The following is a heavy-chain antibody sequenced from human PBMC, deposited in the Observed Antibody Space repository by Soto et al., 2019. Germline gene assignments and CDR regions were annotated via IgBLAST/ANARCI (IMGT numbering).Heavy chain of an antibody. J-gene: IGHJ4*02. CDR2: ISYDGSNK. Sequence: GGSLRLSCAASGFTFSSYAMHWVRQAPGKGLEWVAVISYDGSNKYYADSVKGRFTISRDNSKNTLYLQMNSLRAEDTAVYYCARVARGVIIYLDYWGQGTLVTVSS. D-gene: IGHD3-10*01. V-gene: IGHV3-30-3*01. CDR3: ARVARGVIIYLDY. CDR1: GFTFSSYA.